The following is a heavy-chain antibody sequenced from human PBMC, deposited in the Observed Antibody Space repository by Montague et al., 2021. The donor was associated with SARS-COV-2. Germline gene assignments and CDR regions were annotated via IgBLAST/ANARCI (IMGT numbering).Heavy chain of an antibody. Sequence: SLRLSCAASGFTFSSYAMHWVRQAPGKGLEWVAVISDDGSKKYYVDSVKGRFTISRDNSKNTLYLQMNSLRTEDTAVYYCARVGRQQLVRLCGMDVWGQGTTVTVSS. CDR3: ARVGRQQLVRLCGMDV. CDR2: ISDDGSKK. V-gene: IGHV3-30*04. D-gene: IGHD6-13*01. CDR1: GFTFSSYA. J-gene: IGHJ6*02.